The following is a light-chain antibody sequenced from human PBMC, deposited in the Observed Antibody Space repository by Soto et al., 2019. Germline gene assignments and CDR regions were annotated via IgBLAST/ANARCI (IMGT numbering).Light chain of an antibody. CDR3: ATWDDTLNGVV. J-gene: IGLJ3*02. Sequence: QSVLTQPPSASGTPGQRVSISCSGSSSNIGNNTVNWYQQLPGTTPKLLMYSNHQRPSGVPDRFSGSKSGTSASLAISGLQSEDEAHYYCATWDDTLNGVVFGGGTKLPVL. CDR1: SSNIGNNT. V-gene: IGLV1-44*01. CDR2: SNH.